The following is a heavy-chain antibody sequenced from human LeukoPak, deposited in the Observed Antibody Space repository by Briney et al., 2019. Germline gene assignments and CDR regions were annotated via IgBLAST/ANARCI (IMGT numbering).Heavy chain of an antibody. CDR3: ARRYSSGWYGYYYDSSGYSGYFDY. Sequence: SQTLSLTCTVSGGSISSGSYYWSWIRQPAGKGLEWIGRIYTSGSTNYNPSLKSRVTISVDTSKNQFSLKLSSVTAADTAVCYCARRYSSGWYGYYYDSSGYSGYFDYWGQGTLVTVSS. CDR1: GGSISSGSYY. CDR2: IYTSGST. J-gene: IGHJ4*02. V-gene: IGHV4-61*02. D-gene: IGHD3-22*01.